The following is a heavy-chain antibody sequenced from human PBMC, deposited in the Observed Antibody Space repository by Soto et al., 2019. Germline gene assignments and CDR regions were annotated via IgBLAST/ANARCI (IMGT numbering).Heavy chain of an antibody. J-gene: IGHJ5*02. Sequence: QVQLVQSGAEVKKPGASVKVSCKASGYTFTSYDISWVRQAPGQGLEWMGWMSTSNGNTNYAQKLQGRDTMTTDTSTSTANMELRSLRPDDTAVYFCARDRNGVAPWGQGTLVTVS. CDR1: GYTFTSYD. V-gene: IGHV1-18*01. CDR3: ARDRNGVAP. CDR2: MSTSNGNT.